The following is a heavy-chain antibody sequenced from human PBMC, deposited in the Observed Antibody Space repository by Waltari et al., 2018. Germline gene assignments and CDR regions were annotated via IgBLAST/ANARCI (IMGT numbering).Heavy chain of an antibody. CDR2: LHHSGST. CDR3: ARHHSSPGPPRVNWKGRSFDI. Sequence: QVQLQESGPGLVKPSETLSLTCAVSGYSISSGYYWVWIRQPPGKGLEWIGSLHHSGSTDYNPSLRSRVTISVDTSKNQFSLKLSSVTAADTAVYYCARHHSSPGPPRVNWKGRSFDIWGQGTMVTVSS. V-gene: IGHV4-38-2*01. J-gene: IGHJ3*02. CDR1: GYSISSGYY. D-gene: IGHD1-20*01.